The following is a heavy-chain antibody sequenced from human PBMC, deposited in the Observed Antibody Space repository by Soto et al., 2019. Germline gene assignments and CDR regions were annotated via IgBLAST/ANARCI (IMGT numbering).Heavy chain of an antibody. CDR3: VGGCDNNGCFAC. D-gene: IGHD1-1*01. V-gene: IGHV4-34*01. J-gene: IGHJ4*02. CDR1: GGSFSDYY. CDR2: INHSGRP. Sequence: QVQLQQWGAGLLKSSETLSLTCAFYGGSFSDYYWSWIRQRPGEGLEWVGDINHSGRPKYNPSLKTGVTLKVESSQSQCSLRTGAVTAADTAMCYCVGGCDNNGCFACWGQGSRVIVSS.